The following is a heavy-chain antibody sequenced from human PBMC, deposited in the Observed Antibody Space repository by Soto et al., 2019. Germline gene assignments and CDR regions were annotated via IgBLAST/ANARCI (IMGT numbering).Heavy chain of an antibody. D-gene: IGHD5-12*01. V-gene: IGHV1-69*13. J-gene: IGHJ4*02. Sequence: EASVKVSCKASGGTFSSYAISWVRQAPGQGLEWMGGIIPIFGTANYAQKFQGRVTITADESTSTAYMELSSLRSEDTAVYYCASSGYVGPPDSRGGRFDYWGQGTLVTVSS. CDR3: ASSGYVGPPDSRGGRFDY. CDR1: GGTFSSYA. CDR2: IIPIFGTA.